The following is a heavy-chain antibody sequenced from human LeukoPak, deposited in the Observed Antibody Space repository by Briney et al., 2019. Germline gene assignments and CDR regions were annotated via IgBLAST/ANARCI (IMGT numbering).Heavy chain of an antibody. CDR3: LEGGYVDY. D-gene: IGHD2-15*01. CDR2: IGAGGTFT. V-gene: IGHV3-23*01. J-gene: IGHJ4*02. Sequence: GGSLILSCTASGFTFSSYARNWVRQAPGKGLEWVASIGAGGTFTYYADSVKDRFTISRDNSRNTLYLQMNSLRAEDTAVYYCLEGGYVDYWGQGTLVTVSS. CDR1: GFTFSSYA.